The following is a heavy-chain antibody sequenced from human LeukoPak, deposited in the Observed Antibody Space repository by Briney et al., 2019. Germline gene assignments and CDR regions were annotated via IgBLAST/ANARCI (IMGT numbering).Heavy chain of an antibody. CDR2: IYYSGST. V-gene: IGHV4-59*12. Sequence: PSETLSLTCTVSGGSISSYYWSWIRQPPGKGLEWIGYIYYSGSTNYNPSLKSRVTISVDTSKNQFSLKLSSMTAADTAVYYCARESGSSSDYWGQGTLVTVSS. CDR3: ARESGSSSDY. CDR1: GGSISSYY. J-gene: IGHJ4*02. D-gene: IGHD6-6*01.